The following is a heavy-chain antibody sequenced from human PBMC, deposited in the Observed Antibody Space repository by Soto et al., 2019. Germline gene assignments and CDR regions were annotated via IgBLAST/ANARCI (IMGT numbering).Heavy chain of an antibody. CDR2: IFYSGST. J-gene: IGHJ4*02. Sequence: PSETLSLTCTVSGGSISSYYWSWIRQPPGKGLEWIGYIFYSGSTNYNPSLKSRVTISVDTSRNQFSLKLRSVTAADTAVYYCARGLYYGDYYFDYWGQGTLVTVSS. CDR1: GGSISSYY. CDR3: ARGLYYGDYYFDY. V-gene: IGHV4-59*01. D-gene: IGHD4-17*01.